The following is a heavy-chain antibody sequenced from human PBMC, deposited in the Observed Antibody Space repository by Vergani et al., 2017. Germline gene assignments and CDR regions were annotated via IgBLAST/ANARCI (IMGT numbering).Heavy chain of an antibody. D-gene: IGHD1-26*01. Sequence: QLQLQESGPGLVKPSETLSLTCTVSGDSINSSTYYWGWIRQTPEKGLEWIGSVYYTGSTYYNPSLTSRVTMSIDTSKNVFSLRMTSVTAADTAVYYCARQTEGDHYYYDLDAWAKGAAVTVSS. V-gene: IGHV4-39*01. CDR1: GDSINSSTYY. CDR3: ARQTEGDHYYYDLDA. J-gene: IGHJ6*03. CDR2: VYYTGST.